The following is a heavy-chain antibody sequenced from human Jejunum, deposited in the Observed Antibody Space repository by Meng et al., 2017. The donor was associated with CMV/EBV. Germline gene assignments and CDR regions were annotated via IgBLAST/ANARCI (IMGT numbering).Heavy chain of an antibody. J-gene: IGHJ5*02. CDR1: GGSISSYY. D-gene: IGHD5-18*01. CDR2: IYPNGNT. CDR3: ARDAPPNNYGWFDP. V-gene: IGHV4-4*07. Sequence: QVQRQESGPGLLKPSETLSLTCTVSGGSISSYYWSWIRQPAGKGLEWIGRIYPNGNTNYNPSLKSRVTMSIDTSKNQFSLKLTSVTAADTAVYYCARDAPPNNYGWFDPWGQGTLVTVSS.